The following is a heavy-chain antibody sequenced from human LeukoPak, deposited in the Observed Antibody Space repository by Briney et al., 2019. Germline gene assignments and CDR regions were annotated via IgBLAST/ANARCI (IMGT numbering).Heavy chain of an antibody. J-gene: IGHJ4*02. V-gene: IGHV4-61*01. CDR2: IYYSGST. CDR1: GGSVSSGSYY. Sequence: SETLSLTCTVSGGSVSSGSYYWSWIRQPPGKGLEWIGYIYYSGSTNYNPSLKSRVTISVDTSRNQFSLKLSSVAAADTAVYYCARSFGSGSYFFDYWGQGTLVTVSS. D-gene: IGHD3-10*01. CDR3: ARSFGSGSYFFDY.